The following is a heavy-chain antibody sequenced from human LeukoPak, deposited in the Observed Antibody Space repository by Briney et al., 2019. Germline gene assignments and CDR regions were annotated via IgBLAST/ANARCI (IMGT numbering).Heavy chain of an antibody. D-gene: IGHD3-10*01. CDR2: FDPEDGET. J-gene: IGHJ5*02. Sequence: GASVKVSCKVSGYTLTELSMHWVRQAPGKGLEWMGGFDPEDGETIYAQKFQGGVTMTEDTSTDTAYMELSGLRSEDTAVYYCTPLPPMVRGVRTGLLFDPWGQGTLVTVSS. CDR3: TPLPPMVRGVRTGLLFDP. CDR1: GYTLTELS. V-gene: IGHV1-24*01.